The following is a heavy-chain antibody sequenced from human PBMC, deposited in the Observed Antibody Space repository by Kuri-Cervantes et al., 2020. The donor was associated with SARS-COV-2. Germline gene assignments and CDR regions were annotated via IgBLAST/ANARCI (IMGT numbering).Heavy chain of an antibody. CDR3: AREGFGAATD. J-gene: IGHJ4*02. D-gene: IGHD2-15*01. CDR1: GYTFTSYD. V-gene: IGHV1-2*02. Sequence: ASVKVSCKASGYTFTSYDINWVRQATGQGLEWMGWINPNSGGTNYAQKFQGRVTMTRDTSISTAYMEPSRLRSDDTAVYYCAREGFGAATDWGQGTLGTVSS. CDR2: INPNSGGT.